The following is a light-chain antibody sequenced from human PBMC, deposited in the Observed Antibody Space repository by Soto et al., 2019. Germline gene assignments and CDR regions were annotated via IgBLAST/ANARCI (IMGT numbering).Light chain of an antibody. V-gene: IGLV2-11*01. J-gene: IGLJ1*01. CDR3: TAFSANRVYL. CDR2: DVN. CDR1: SSDVANYKY. Sequence: QSALTQPRSVSGSPGQSVTISCTRTSSDVANYKYVSWYQQHPGKAPKLMIYDVNKRPSGVPYRFSGSKSGNTASLTISGLQAEDEADYYCTAFSANRVYLFGPGTKVTV.